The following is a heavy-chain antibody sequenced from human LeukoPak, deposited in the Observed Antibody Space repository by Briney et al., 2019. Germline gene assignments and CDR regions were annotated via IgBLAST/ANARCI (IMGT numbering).Heavy chain of an antibody. CDR2: IKSKTDGGTT. D-gene: IGHD6-19*01. V-gene: IGHV3-15*01. CDR3: TAGLVSRFDY. Sequence: PGGSLRLSCAASGFTFSSAWVTWVRQAPGKGLEWVGRIKSKTDGGTTDYAAPVKGRFTISRDDSKNTVYLEMNSLKTEDTAVYSCTAGLVSRFDYWGQGTLVTVSS. J-gene: IGHJ4*02. CDR1: GFTFSSAW.